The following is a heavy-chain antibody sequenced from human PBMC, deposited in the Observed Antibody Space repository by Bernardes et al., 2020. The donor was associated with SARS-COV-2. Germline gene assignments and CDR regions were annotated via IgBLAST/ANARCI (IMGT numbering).Heavy chain of an antibody. CDR2: FYPGDSET. Sequence: GGSLKISGKTSGYNFSTFCIGWVRPMPGKGLEWMGIFYPGDSETRYSPSFQGPVTLSADKSINTAYLQWRSLRASDTAMYYLSTVGLVQGVMHFDYWGQETLVTVSS. J-gene: IGHJ4*02. V-gene: IGHV5-51*06. CDR3: STVGLVQGVMHFDY. D-gene: IGHD3-10*01. CDR1: GYNFSTFC.